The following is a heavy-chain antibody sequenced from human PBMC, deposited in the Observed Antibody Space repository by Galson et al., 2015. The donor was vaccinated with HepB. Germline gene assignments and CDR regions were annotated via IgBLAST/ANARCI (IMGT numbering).Heavy chain of an antibody. V-gene: IGHV6-1*01. CDR1: WGTVSSISAA. CDR3: ARSRVRATPSYYYYYMDV. D-gene: IGHD1-26*01. CDR2: TYYRCKWYN. Sequence: CVIPWGTVSSISAACNWIRQFPSTGLEGLGRTYYRCKWYNDYAESVKSRITINLATSKNQYTLQLNSVTPEDTAAYYCARSRVRATPSYYYYYMDVWGKGTTVTVSS. J-gene: IGHJ6*03.